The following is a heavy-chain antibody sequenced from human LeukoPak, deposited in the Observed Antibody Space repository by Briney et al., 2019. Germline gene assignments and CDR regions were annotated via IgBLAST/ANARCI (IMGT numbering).Heavy chain of an antibody. D-gene: IGHD3-9*01. CDR1: GFTFSNAW. CDR2: IKSKTEGGTT. J-gene: IGHJ4*02. CDR3: TTLLGPYYDILTGYYKYSFDY. V-gene: IGHV3-15*01. Sequence: GGSLRLSCAASGFTFSNAWMNWVRQAPGKGLEWVGRIKSKTEGGTTDYAAPVKGRFTISRDDSKNTLYLQMNSLQTEDTAVYYCTTLLGPYYDILTGYYKYSFDYWGQGTLVTVSS.